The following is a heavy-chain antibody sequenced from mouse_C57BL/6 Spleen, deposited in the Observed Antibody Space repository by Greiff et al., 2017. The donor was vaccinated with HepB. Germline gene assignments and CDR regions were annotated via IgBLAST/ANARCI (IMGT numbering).Heavy chain of an antibody. D-gene: IGHD1-1*01. CDR1: GYTFTDYY. CDR2: INPYNGGT. J-gene: IGHJ2*01. CDR3: SSLSYGSPFDY. V-gene: IGHV1-19*01. Sequence: EVQLQQSGPVLVKPGASVKMSCKASGYTFTDYYMNWVKQSHGKSLEWIGVINPYNGGTSYNQKFKGKATLTVDKSSSTAYMELNSLTSEDAAVYYCSSLSYGSPFDYWGQGTTLTVSS.